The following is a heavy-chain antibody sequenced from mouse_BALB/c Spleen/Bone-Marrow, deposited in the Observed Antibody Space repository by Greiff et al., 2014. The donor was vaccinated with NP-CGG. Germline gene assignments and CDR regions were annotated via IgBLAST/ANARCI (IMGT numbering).Heavy chain of an antibody. CDR2: IYPRNNNT. CDR1: GYTFTDYY. J-gene: IGHJ3*01. CDR3: ARGITTATFAY. D-gene: IGHD1-2*01. V-gene: IGHV1-84*02. Sequence: QVQLQHPGPELVKPGASVKISCKASGYTFTDYYINWVKQKPGQGLEWIGWIYPRNNNTKYNERFKDKATLTVDTPSSTAYMQLSSLTSEDTAVYFCARGITTATFAYWGQGTLVTVSA.